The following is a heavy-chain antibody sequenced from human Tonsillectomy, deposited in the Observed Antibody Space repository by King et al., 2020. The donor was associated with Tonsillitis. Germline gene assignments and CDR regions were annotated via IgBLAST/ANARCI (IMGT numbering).Heavy chain of an antibody. CDR3: GRYEGGVFDP. CDR1: GCSISGGGYY. Sequence: QLQLQESGPGLVKPSQTLSLICTVSGCSISGGGYYWSWIRQHPVKGLEWIVYIYDSGHTYSNPSLKSRLTISVDTSKNQFSLKLSSVTAADTAVCYCGRYEGGVFDPWGQGTLVTVSS. J-gene: IGHJ5*02. V-gene: IGHV4-31*03. D-gene: IGHD2-15*01. CDR2: IYDSGHT.